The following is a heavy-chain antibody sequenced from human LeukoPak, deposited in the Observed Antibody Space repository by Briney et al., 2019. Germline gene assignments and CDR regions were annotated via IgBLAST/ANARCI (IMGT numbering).Heavy chain of an antibody. J-gene: IGHJ6*02. D-gene: IGHD2-15*01. V-gene: IGHV1-18*01. CDR1: GVAFSSYA. CDR3: ARMLVDGMDV. CDR2: ISPYNGDT. Sequence: ASVKLSCKASGVAFSSYAISWVRQAPGQGLEWMGWISPYNGDTKSAQNLQGRVTMTTDTSTSTAYMVLRSLRPDDTAVFYCARMLVDGMDVWGQGTTVTVSS.